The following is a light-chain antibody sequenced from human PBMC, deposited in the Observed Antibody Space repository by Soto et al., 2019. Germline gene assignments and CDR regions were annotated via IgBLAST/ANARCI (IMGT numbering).Light chain of an antibody. Sequence: DIQLTQSPSFLSASVGARVTITCRASQDISSFLAWYQHKPGKAPNLLIYAASTLQSGVPSRFSGSGSGTEFTLTISSLQPEDFATYYCQQLDSYPITFGHGTRLEI. CDR3: QQLDSYPIT. V-gene: IGKV1-9*01. CDR2: AAS. CDR1: QDISSF. J-gene: IGKJ5*01.